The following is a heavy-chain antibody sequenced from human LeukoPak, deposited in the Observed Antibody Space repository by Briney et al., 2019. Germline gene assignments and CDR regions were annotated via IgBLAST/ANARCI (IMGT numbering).Heavy chain of an antibody. J-gene: IGHJ5*02. CDR1: GGSISSSTYY. CDR3: ARDGETYSSSWFWFDP. D-gene: IGHD6-13*01. V-gene: IGHV4-39*02. CDR2: IYYSGAT. Sequence: SETLSLTCTVSGGSISSSTYYWAWIRQPPGKGLEWIGSIYYSGATYYSPSLNSRVTISLDTSKNHFSLKLSSMTAADTAVYYCARDGETYSSSWFWFDPWGQGTLVTVSS.